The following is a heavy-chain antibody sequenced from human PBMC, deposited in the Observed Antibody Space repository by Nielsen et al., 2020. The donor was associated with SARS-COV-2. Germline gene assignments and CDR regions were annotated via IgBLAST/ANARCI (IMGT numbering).Heavy chain of an antibody. V-gene: IGHV5-51*01. CDR1: GYSFTSYW. Sequence: GESLKISCKGSGYSFTSYWIGWVRQMPVKGLEWMGIIYPGDSETRYSPSFQSQVTISADKSISTAYLQWSSLKASDTAMYYCASQVGPSSSSYGYWGQGTLVTVSS. J-gene: IGHJ4*02. CDR3: ASQVGPSSSSYGY. CDR2: IYPGDSET. D-gene: IGHD6-6*01.